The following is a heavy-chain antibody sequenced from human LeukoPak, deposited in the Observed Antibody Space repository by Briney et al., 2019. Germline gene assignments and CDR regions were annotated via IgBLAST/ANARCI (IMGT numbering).Heavy chain of an antibody. J-gene: IGHJ4*02. Sequence: SETLSLTCAVYGGSFSGYYWSWIRQPPGKGLEWIGEINHSGSTNYNPSLKSRVTISVDTSKNQFSLKLSSVTAADTAVYYCARAGGYCSGGSCYSVRGNFDYWGQGTLVTVSS. CDR1: GGSFSGYY. V-gene: IGHV4-34*01. CDR3: ARAGGYCSGGSCYSVRGNFDY. CDR2: INHSGST. D-gene: IGHD2-15*01.